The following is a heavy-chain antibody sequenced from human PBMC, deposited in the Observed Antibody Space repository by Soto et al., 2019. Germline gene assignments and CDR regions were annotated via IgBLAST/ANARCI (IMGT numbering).Heavy chain of an antibody. CDR2: FDPEDGET. CDR1: GYTLNELS. V-gene: IGHV1-24*01. CDR3: ATPYYDSSGYYPYGDYYYGMDV. Sequence: GASVKVSCKVSGYTLNELSMHWVRQAPGKGLEWMGGFDPEDGETIYAQKFQGRVTMTEDTSTDTAYMELSSLRSEDTAVYYCATPYYDSSGYYPYGDYYYGMDVWGQGTTVTVSS. J-gene: IGHJ6*02. D-gene: IGHD3-22*01.